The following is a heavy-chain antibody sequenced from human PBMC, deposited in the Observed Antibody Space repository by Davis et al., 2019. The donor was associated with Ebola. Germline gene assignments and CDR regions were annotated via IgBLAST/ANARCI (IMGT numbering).Heavy chain of an antibody. CDR3: GGGNGQNYGTFIDY. D-gene: IGHD1-7*01. CDR2: ISYHGINK. Sequence: GGSLRLSCAAAGFTFNSHAMHWVRQAPGKGLEWVAVISYHGINKGCAESVKGRFTISRDNSENTLYLQMNSLRAEDTAIYYCGGGNGQNYGTFIDYWGQGTLVTVSS. J-gene: IGHJ4*02. V-gene: IGHV3-30-3*01. CDR1: GFTFNSHA.